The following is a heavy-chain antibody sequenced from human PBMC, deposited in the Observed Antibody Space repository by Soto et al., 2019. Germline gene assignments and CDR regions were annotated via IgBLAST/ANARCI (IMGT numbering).Heavy chain of an antibody. D-gene: IGHD2-15*01. J-gene: IGHJ4*02. CDR1: GGSISSGDYY. CDR3: ARYCSGGSCYEGRSSLFDY. CDR2: IYYSGST. Sequence: QVQLQESGPGLVKPSQTLSLTCTVSGGSISSGDYYWSWIRQPPGKGLEWIGYIYYSGSTYYNPSLKLRVTISVDTSKTQFSLTLSSVTAADTAVYYCARYCSGGSCYEGRSSLFDYWGQGTLVTVSS. V-gene: IGHV4-30-4*01.